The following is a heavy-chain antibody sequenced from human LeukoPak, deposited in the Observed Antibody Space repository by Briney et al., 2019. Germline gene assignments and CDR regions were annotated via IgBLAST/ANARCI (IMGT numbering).Heavy chain of an antibody. Sequence: SGTLSLTCAVSGGSISSSNWWSWVRQPPGQGLEWIGEIYHSGSTNYNPSLKSRVTISVDKSKNQFSLKLSSVTAADTAVYYCASSPLRGSYYSADAFDIWGQGTMVTVSS. D-gene: IGHD1-26*01. CDR3: ASSPLRGSYYSADAFDI. CDR1: GGSISSSNW. V-gene: IGHV4-4*02. J-gene: IGHJ3*02. CDR2: IYHSGST.